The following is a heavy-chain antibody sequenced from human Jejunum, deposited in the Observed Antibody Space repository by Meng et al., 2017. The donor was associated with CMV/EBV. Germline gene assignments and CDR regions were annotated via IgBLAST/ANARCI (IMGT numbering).Heavy chain of an antibody. CDR2: IYYSGST. CDR1: ISNSEDY. D-gene: IGHD3-22*01. V-gene: IGHV4-39*07. J-gene: IGHJ4*02. CDR3: ARASYYYFDSSGSLPDY. Sequence: ISNSEDYWGWIRQPAGKGLEWIGNIYYSGSTYYNPSLKSRVTMSVDTSKNQFSLKLTSVTAADTAVYFCARASYYYFDSSGSLPDYWGQGTLVTVSS.